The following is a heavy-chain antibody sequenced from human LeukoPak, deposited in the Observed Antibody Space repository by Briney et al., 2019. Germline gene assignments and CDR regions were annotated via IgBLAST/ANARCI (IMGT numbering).Heavy chain of an antibody. CDR2: ISGSGGST. V-gene: IGHV3-23*01. CDR1: GFTFSGYA. J-gene: IGHJ6*03. CDR3: AKHTGGSRNYYYYYYMDV. D-gene: IGHD2-15*01. Sequence: PGGSLRLSCAASGFTFSGYAMSWVRQAPGKGLEWVSAISGSGGSTYYADSVKGRFTISRDNSKNTLYLQMNSLRAEDTAVYYCAKHTGGSRNYYYYYYMDVWGKGTTVTVSS.